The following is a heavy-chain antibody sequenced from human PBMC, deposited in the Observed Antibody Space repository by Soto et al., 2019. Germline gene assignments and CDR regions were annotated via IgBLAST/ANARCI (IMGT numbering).Heavy chain of an antibody. CDR1: GFTFSSDW. D-gene: IGHD6-13*01. V-gene: IGHV3-7*05. CDR2: IKQDGSEK. J-gene: IGHJ4*02. Sequence: EVQLVESGGGVVQPGGYLSLSCAASGFTFSSDWVNCVRQAPGKGLEWVANIKQDGSEKYYVDSVKGRFTISRDNANNSLYLQMNSLSAEDTAVYYCERSRGSWCRDYWGQGTLVTVSS. CDR3: ERSRGSWCRDY.